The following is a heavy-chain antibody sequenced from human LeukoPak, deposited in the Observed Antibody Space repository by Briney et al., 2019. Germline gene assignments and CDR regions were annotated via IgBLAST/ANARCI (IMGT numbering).Heavy chain of an antibody. J-gene: IGHJ4*02. CDR2: VYGNAVDK. CDR3: AKDWKPDGVWDIDY. D-gene: IGHD4-17*01. CDR1: GFTFSSYG. V-gene: IGHV3-23*01. Sequence: PGGSLRLSCAASGFTFSSYGMPWVRQAPGKGLEWVAGVYGNAVDKFYSASVRGRFTISKDNSKNMVFLQMDSLRADDTALYYCAKDWKPDGVWDIDYWGQGTQVTVS.